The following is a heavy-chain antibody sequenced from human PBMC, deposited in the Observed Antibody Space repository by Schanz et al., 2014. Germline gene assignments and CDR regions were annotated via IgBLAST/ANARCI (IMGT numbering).Heavy chain of an antibody. CDR3: AKIGGTVCDY. Sequence: QVQLVDSGGGLVKPGGSLRLSCTASGFPFSDYFMAWIRHPPGRGLEWVSYIGNGGVTIYYADSVKGRFTISRDNSKNSLHLQRISPRAEDTAVYDCAKIGGTVCDYWAQGTLVTVSS. D-gene: IGHD3-10*01. CDR2: IGNGGVTI. V-gene: IGHV3-11*01. CDR1: GFPFSDYF. J-gene: IGHJ4*02.